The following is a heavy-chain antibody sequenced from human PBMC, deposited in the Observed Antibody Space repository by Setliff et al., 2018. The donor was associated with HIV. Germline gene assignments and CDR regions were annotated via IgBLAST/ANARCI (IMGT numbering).Heavy chain of an antibody. D-gene: IGHD1-26*01. CDR2: IYYSGST. J-gene: IGHJ3*02. Sequence: KPSETLSLTCTVSGGSISSSSYYWGWIRQPPGKGLEWIGSIYYSGSTYYNPSLKSRVTISVDTSKNQFSLKLGSVTAADTAVYYCARVEGATPDAFDIWGQGTMVTV. V-gene: IGHV4-39*07. CDR1: GGSISSSSYY. CDR3: ARVEGATPDAFDI.